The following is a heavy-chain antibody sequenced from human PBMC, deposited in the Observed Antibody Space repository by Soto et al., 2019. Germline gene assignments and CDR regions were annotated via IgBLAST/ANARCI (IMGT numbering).Heavy chain of an antibody. CDR3: GRGGVDALDI. V-gene: IGHV1-69*13. CDR2: TLPIFDIA. CDR1: GGTFSNYA. Sequence: SVKVSCKASGGTFSNYAINWVRQAPGQGLEWVGGTLPIFDIANYAQKFQGRVTITADESTSTAYMELSSLRSEDTAMYYCGRGGVDALDIWGQGTMVTVSS. J-gene: IGHJ3*02. D-gene: IGHD2-8*01.